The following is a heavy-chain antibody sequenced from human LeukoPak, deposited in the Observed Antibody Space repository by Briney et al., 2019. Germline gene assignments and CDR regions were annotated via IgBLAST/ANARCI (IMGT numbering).Heavy chain of an antibody. J-gene: IGHJ5*02. V-gene: IGHV4-59*01. D-gene: IGHD1-26*01. CDR2: IYYSGST. CDR1: GGSISSYY. CDR3: ARGQYSGSFLGYYNWFDP. Sequence: PSETLSLTCTVSGGSISSYYWSWIRQPPGKGLEWIGYIYYSGSTNYNPSLKSRVTISVDTSKNQFSLKLSSVTAADTAMYYCARGQYSGSFLGYYNWFDPWGQGTLVTVSS.